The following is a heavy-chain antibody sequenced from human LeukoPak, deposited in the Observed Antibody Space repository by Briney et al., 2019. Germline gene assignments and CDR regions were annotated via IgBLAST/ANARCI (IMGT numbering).Heavy chain of an antibody. CDR1: GFTFSSYG. V-gene: IGHV3-30*18. Sequence: PGGSLRLSCAASGFTFSSYGMHWVRQAPGKGLEWVAIISYDGSNKTYADSVKGRFTISRDNSKNTLYLQMNSLRAEDTAVYYCAKGTYGPGTYGSIDYWGQGTLVTVSS. J-gene: IGHJ4*02. D-gene: IGHD3-10*01. CDR3: AKGTYGPGTYGSIDY. CDR2: ISYDGSNK.